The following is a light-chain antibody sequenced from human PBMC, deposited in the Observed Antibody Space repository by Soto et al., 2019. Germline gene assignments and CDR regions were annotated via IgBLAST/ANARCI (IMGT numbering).Light chain of an antibody. CDR1: SSDVGTYNF. J-gene: IGLJ1*01. CDR3: CSYAGSRIFV. Sequence: QSVLTQPASVSGSPGQSITISCTGTSSDVGTYNFVSWYQQYPGKAPKLMIYEGSKRPSGVSNRFSGSKSGNTASLTISGLQAEDEADYYCCSYAGSRIFVFGIGTKLTVL. V-gene: IGLV2-23*03. CDR2: EGS.